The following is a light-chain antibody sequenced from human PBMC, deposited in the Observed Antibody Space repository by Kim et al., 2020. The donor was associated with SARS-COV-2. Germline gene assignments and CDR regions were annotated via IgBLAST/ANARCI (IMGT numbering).Light chain of an antibody. J-gene: IGKJ2*01. CDR2: GAS. CDR3: QQSYSAPYT. V-gene: IGKV1-39*01. Sequence: DIEMTQSPSSLSATGGDRVTITCRAGHRIASYLNWYQQKPGRAPKVLIYGASNLQSGVPSRFSGSGSGTDFTLTISSLQPEDSATYYCQQSYSAPYTFGQGTKLEI. CDR1: HRIASY.